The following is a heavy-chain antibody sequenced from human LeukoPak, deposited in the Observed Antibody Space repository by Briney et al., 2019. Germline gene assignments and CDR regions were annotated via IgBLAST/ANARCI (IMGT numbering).Heavy chain of an antibody. D-gene: IGHD2-2*02. Sequence: GRSLRLSCAASGFTFSSYGMHWVRQAPGKGLEWVAVIWYDGSNKYYADSVKGRFTISRDNSKNTLYLQMNSLRAEDMALYYCAGAYCSSTSCYMGGVDHWGQGTLVTVSS. CDR1: GFTFSSYG. V-gene: IGHV3-33*01. CDR3: AGAYCSSTSCYMGGVDH. CDR2: IWYDGSNK. J-gene: IGHJ4*02.